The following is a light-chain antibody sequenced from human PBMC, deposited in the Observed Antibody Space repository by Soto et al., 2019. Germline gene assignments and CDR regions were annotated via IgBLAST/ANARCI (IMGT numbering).Light chain of an antibody. J-gene: IGKJ3*01. CDR2: DAS. V-gene: IGKV3-11*01. CDR1: QGIGRY. CDR3: HQRSNWPLT. Sequence: EIVLTQSPGTLSLSPGESATLSCRASQGIGRYLAWFHQKPGQPPRLLIYDASTRATGIPGTFSGSGSGTDFTLTISSLEPEDFAVYYCHQRSNWPLTFGPGTKVEI.